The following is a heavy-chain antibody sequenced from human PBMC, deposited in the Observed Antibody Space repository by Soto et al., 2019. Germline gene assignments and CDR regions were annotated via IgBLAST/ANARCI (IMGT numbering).Heavy chain of an antibody. V-gene: IGHV4-4*02. D-gene: IGHD2-2*01. Sequence: QVQLQESGPGLVKPSGTLSLTCAVSGGSISSSNWWSWVRQPPGKGLEWIGYIYYSGSTYYNPSLKSRVTISVDTSKNQFSLKLSSVTAADTAVYYCARDRDYHLLSTAYYYYYGMDVWGQGTTVTVSS. CDR3: ARDRDYHLLSTAYYYYYGMDV. CDR2: IYYSGST. J-gene: IGHJ6*02. CDR1: GGSISSSNW.